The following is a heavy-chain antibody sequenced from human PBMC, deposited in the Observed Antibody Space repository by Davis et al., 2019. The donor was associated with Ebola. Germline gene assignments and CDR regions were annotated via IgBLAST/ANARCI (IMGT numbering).Heavy chain of an antibody. V-gene: IGHV3-21*04. D-gene: IGHD3-9*01. Sequence: GGSLRLSCAASGFTFSNYGMHWVRQAPGKGLEWVSSISSSSSYIYYADSVKGRFTISRDNAKNSLYLRLNSLRAEDTALYHCARVNAVTGYSRFDSWGQGTLVTVSS. CDR2: ISSSSSYI. CDR1: GFTFSNYG. CDR3: ARVNAVTGYSRFDS. J-gene: IGHJ5*01.